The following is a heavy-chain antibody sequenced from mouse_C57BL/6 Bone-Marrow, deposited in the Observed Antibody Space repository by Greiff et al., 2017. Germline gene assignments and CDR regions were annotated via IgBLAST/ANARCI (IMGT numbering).Heavy chain of an antibody. V-gene: IGHV4-1*01. J-gene: IGHJ3*01. CDR1: GIDFSRYW. CDR3: ASSSPYFSWFAY. D-gene: IGHD1-1*01. CDR2: INPDSSTI. Sequence: DVKLVESGGGLVQPGGSLKLSCAASGIDFSRYWMSWVRRAPGKGLEWIGEINPDSSTINYAPSLKDKFIISRDNAKNTLYLQMSKVRSEGTALYYCASSSPYFSWFAYWGQGTLVTVSA.